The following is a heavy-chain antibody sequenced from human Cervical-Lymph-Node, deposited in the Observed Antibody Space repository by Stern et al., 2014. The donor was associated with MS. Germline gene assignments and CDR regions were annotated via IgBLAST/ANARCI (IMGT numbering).Heavy chain of an antibody. J-gene: IGHJ6*02. Sequence: QVQLVQSGAEVKTPGASVKLSCKASGYTFISYYMHWVRQAPGQGLEGMGIINPSGGSTTYAQKFQGRVTMTRDTSTSTVYMELSSLRSEDTAVYYCAREVAGHRLGMMDVWGQGTSVTVSS. CDR1: GYTFISYY. D-gene: IGHD6-19*01. CDR3: AREVAGHRLGMMDV. V-gene: IGHV1-46*01. CDR2: INPSGGST.